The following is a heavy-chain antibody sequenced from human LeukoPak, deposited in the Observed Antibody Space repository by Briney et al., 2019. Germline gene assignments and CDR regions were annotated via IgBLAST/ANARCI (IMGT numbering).Heavy chain of an antibody. CDR3: AKAWGYSNYYFDH. V-gene: IGHV3-53*01. Sequence: PGGSLRLSCAASGFTVSTNYMNWVRQAPGQGLEWVSVIHSGGGTGYADSVNGRFTISRDNSKNTVYLQMNSLRAEDTAVYYCAKAWGYSNYYFDHWGQGTLVTVSS. CDR1: GFTVSTNY. CDR2: IHSGGGT. J-gene: IGHJ4*02. D-gene: IGHD5-18*01.